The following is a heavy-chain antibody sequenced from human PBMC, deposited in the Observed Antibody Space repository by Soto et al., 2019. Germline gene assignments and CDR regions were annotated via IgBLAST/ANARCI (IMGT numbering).Heavy chain of an antibody. Sequence: EVALLESGGGLVQPGGSLRLSCEVSGVAFSFYSMSWVRQAPGKGLEWVASISGNGATTYYAASGKGRFTFSRDNSKNTVHLQMNSLRGEDTAVYYCAKDRGGFTSGWEFFDFWGQGPLVTVSS. CDR1: GVAFSFYS. V-gene: IGHV3-23*01. CDR3: AKDRGGFTSGWEFFDF. J-gene: IGHJ4*02. D-gene: IGHD6-19*01. CDR2: ISGNGATT.